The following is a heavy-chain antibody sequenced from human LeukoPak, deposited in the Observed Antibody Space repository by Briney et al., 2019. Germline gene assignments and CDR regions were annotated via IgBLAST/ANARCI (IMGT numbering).Heavy chain of an antibody. V-gene: IGHV1-2*02. Sequence: GASVKVSCKASGYTFTGYYMHWVRQAPGQGLEWMGWINPNSGGTNYAQKFQGRVTMTRDTSISTAYMELSRLRSDDTAVYYCARAYYGDYDTIGYYGMDVWGQGTTVTVSS. CDR1: GYTFTGYY. CDR3: ARAYYGDYDTIGYYGMDV. CDR2: INPNSGGT. D-gene: IGHD4-17*01. J-gene: IGHJ6*02.